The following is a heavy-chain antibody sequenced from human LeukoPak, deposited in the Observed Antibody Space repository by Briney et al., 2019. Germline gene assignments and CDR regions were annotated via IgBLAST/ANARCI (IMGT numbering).Heavy chain of an antibody. V-gene: IGHV3-23*01. D-gene: IGHD3-10*01. CDR3: AKLAMVRGVILWRNWFDP. J-gene: IGHJ5*02. Sequence: GGSLRLSCAASGFTFSSYGMTWVRQAPGKGLEWVSAISGSGGSTYYADSVKGRFTISRDNSKNTLYLQMNSLRAEDTAVYCCAKLAMVRGVILWRNWFDPWGQGTLVTVSS. CDR1: GFTFSSYG. CDR2: ISGSGGST.